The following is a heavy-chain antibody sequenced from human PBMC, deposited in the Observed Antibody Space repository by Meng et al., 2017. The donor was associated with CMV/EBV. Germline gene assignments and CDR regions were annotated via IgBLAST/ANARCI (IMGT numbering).Heavy chain of an antibody. CDR1: GGSFSGYY. CDR3: AREYCSSTSCYSDAFDI. D-gene: IGHD2-2*01. V-gene: IGHV4-34*01. CDR2: INHSGST. J-gene: IGHJ3*02. Sequence: SETLSLTCAVYGGSFSGYYWSWIRQPPGKGLEWIGEINHSGSTKYNPSLKSRVTISVDTSKNQFSLKLSSVTAADTAVYYCAREYCSSTSCYSDAFDIWGQGTMVTVSS.